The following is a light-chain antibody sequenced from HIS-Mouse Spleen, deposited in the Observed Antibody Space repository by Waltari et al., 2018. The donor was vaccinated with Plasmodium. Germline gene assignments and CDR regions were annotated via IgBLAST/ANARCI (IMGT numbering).Light chain of an antibody. CDR1: QSISSY. J-gene: IGKJ4*01. CDR3: QQSYSTPPT. V-gene: IGKV1-39*01. Sequence: DIQMTQSPSSLSASVGDRVTITCRASQSISSYLNWYQQKPGKAPNLLIYAASSLQSGVPSRFSGSGSGTDFTLTISSLQPEDFATNYCQQSYSTPPTFGGGTKVEIK. CDR2: AAS.